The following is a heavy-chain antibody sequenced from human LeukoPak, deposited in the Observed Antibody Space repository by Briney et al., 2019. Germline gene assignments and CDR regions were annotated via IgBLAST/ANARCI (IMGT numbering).Heavy chain of an antibody. Sequence: TGGSLRLSCAASGFTFSTYDMSWVRQAPGKGLEWVSGISGSGGSTYYADSVKGRFTVSRDNSKNTLYLQVNSLRAEDTALYYCAKGGLGCATTSCFDSWGQGTLVTVSS. V-gene: IGHV3-23*01. J-gene: IGHJ4*02. CDR3: AKGGLGCATTSCFDS. CDR1: GFTFSTYD. D-gene: IGHD2-2*01. CDR2: ISGSGGST.